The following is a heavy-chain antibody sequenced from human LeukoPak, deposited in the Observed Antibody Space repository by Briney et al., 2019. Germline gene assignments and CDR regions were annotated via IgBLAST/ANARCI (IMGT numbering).Heavy chain of an antibody. CDR2: INWNGGGT. CDR3: ARDLRAPRGYYMDV. J-gene: IGHJ6*03. Sequence: GGSLRLSCAASGFTFDDYGMSWVRQAPGKGLEWVSGINWNGGGTGYADSVKGRFTISRDNAKNSLYLQMNSLRAEDTALYYCARDLRAPRGYYMDVWGKGTTVTVSS. V-gene: IGHV3-20*04. CDR1: GFTFDDYG.